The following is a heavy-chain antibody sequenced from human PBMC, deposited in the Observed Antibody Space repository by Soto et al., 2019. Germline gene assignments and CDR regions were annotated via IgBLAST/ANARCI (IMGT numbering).Heavy chain of an antibody. CDR2: IYYSGST. CDR3: ARHLGVVATDYYYYYMGV. Sequence: SETLSLTCTVSGGSISSSSYYWGWIRQPPGKGLEWIGSIYYSGSTYYNPSLKSRVTISVDTSKNQFSLKLSSVTAADTAVYYCARHLGVVATDYYYYYMGVWGKGTTVTVSS. V-gene: IGHV4-39*01. D-gene: IGHD2-15*01. J-gene: IGHJ6*03. CDR1: GGSISSSSYY.